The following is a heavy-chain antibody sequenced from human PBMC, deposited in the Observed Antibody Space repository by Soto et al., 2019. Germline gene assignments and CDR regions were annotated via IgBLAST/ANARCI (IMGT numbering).Heavy chain of an antibody. D-gene: IGHD6-13*01. CDR2: ISSSSSYI. V-gene: IGHV3-21*01. Sequence: GGSLSLSCAASGFTFSSYSMNWVRQAPGKGLEWVSSISSSSSYIYYADSVKGRFTISRDNAKNSLYLQMNSLRAEDTAVYYCASLGAAAGLDAFDIWGQGTMVTVSS. J-gene: IGHJ3*02. CDR3: ASLGAAAGLDAFDI. CDR1: GFTFSSYS.